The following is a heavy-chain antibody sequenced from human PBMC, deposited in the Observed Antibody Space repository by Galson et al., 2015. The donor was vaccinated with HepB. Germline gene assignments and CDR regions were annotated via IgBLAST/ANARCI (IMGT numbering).Heavy chain of an antibody. Sequence: SLRVSCAASGFTFSSYWMSWVRQAPGKGLEWVANIKQDGSEKYYVDSVKGRFTISRDNAKNSLYLQMNSLRAEDTAVYYCAREVLYSDAFDIWGQGTMVTVSS. D-gene: IGHD3-16*02. J-gene: IGHJ3*02. CDR3: AREVLYSDAFDI. V-gene: IGHV3-7*03. CDR2: IKQDGSEK. CDR1: GFTFSSYW.